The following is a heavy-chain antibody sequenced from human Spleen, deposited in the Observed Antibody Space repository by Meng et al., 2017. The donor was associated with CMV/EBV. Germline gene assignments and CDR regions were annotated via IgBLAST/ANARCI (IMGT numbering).Heavy chain of an antibody. CDR1: GFTFSSYS. Sequence: GGSLRLSCAASGFTFSSYSMNWVRQAPGKGLEWVAFIRYDGSNKYYADSVKGRFTISRDNSKNTLYLQMNSLRAEDTAVYYCAKDKDYYGMDVWGQGTTVTVSS. J-gene: IGHJ6*02. V-gene: IGHV3-30*02. CDR3: AKDKDYYGMDV. CDR2: IRYDGSNK.